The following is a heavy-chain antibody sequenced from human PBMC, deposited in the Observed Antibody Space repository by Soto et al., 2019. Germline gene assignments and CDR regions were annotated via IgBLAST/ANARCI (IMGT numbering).Heavy chain of an antibody. V-gene: IGHV3-30*18. J-gene: IGHJ4*02. CDR2: ISYDGDNE. CDR1: GFTFSYYG. D-gene: IGHD2-2*01. CDR3: AKDGGPVYCNSPGCSAKHFDY. Sequence: QVQLVESGGGVVQPGRSLRLSCAASGFTFSYYGMHWVRQAPGKGLEWVAIISYDGDNEYYADSVRGRFTISRDNSKNTLYLQTSSLRHEDTAVYYCAKDGGPVYCNSPGCSAKHFDYWGQGTLVTVSS.